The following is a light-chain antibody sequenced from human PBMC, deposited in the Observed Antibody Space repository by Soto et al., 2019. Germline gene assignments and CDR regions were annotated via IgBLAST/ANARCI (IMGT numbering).Light chain of an antibody. V-gene: IGKV3-20*01. J-gene: IGKJ1*01. CDR2: DAS. Sequence: EIVLTQSPGTLSLSPGERATLSCRASQSVPKNYLAWYQQKPGQAPRLLIYDASSRATGIPDRFSGSGSGTDFTLAISRLEPEEFAVYSCHQYAYSPQTFGQGTRVEIK. CDR3: HQYAYSPQT. CDR1: QSVPKNY.